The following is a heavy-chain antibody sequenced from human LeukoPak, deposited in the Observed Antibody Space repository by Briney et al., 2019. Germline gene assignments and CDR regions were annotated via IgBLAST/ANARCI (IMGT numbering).Heavy chain of an antibody. V-gene: IGHV4-34*01. CDR1: GGSISGYY. CDR2: INHSGST. CDR3: ARGSPRGIAVAGTRWFDP. D-gene: IGHD6-19*01. Sequence: SETLSLTCTVSGGSISGYYWSWIRQPPGKGLEWIGEINHSGSTNYNPSLKSRVTISVDTSKNQFSLKLSSVTAADTAVYYCARGSPRGIAVAGTRWFDPWGQGTLVTVSS. J-gene: IGHJ5*02.